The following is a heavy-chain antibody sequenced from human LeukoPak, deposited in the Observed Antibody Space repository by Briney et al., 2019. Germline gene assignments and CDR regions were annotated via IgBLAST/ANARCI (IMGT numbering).Heavy chain of an antibody. V-gene: IGHV3-30*18. CDR1: GFTFSSYG. J-gene: IGHJ4*02. D-gene: IGHD3-10*01. Sequence: PGRSLRLSCAASGFTFSSYGMHWVRQAPGKGLGGVAVISYDGSNKYYADSVKGRFTISRDNSKNTLYLQMNSLRAEDTAVYYCAKDYYGSGSYYNEGTFDYWGQGTLVTVSS. CDR2: ISYDGSNK. CDR3: AKDYYGSGSYYNEGTFDY.